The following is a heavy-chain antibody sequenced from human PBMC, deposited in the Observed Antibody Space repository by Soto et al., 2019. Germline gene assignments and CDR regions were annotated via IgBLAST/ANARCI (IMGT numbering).Heavy chain of an antibody. CDR2: ISAYNGNT. CDR3: AREYCSGGSCYRSYYGMDV. V-gene: IGHV1-18*01. D-gene: IGHD2-15*01. CDR1: GYTFTSYG. Sequence: SVKVSCKASGYTFTSYGISWVRQAPGQGLEWMGWISAYNGNTNYAQKLQGRVTMTTDTSTSTAYMELRSLRSDDTAVYYCAREYCSGGSCYRSYYGMDVWGQGTTVTVSS. J-gene: IGHJ6*02.